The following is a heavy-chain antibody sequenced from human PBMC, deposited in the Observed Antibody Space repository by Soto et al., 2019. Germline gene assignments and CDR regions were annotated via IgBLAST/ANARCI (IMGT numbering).Heavy chain of an antibody. V-gene: IGHV4-31*03. D-gene: IGHD3-22*01. CDR2: IYYSGST. CDR1: GGSISSGGYY. CDR3: ARFLPYDSSGYYYSRYNWFDP. J-gene: IGHJ5*02. Sequence: PSETLSLTCTVSGGSISSGGYYWSWIRQHPGKGLEWIGYIYYSGSTYYNPSLKSRVTISVDTSKNQFSLKLSSVTAADTAVYYCARFLPYDSSGYYYSRYNWFDPWGQGTLVTVSS.